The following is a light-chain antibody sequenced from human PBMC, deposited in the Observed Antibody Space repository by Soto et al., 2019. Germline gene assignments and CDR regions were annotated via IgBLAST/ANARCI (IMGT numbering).Light chain of an antibody. J-gene: IGLJ3*02. CDR3: GAWDGSLSTGV. CDR1: SSNIGNHF. CDR2: DDD. V-gene: IGLV1-51*01. Sequence: QSVLTQPPSVSAAPGQKVTISCSGSSSNIGNHFVSCYQQVPGTAPTLLIYDDDKRPSGIPDRFSGSKSGTSATLGITGLQSGDEADYYCGAWDGSLSTGVFGGGTKVTVL.